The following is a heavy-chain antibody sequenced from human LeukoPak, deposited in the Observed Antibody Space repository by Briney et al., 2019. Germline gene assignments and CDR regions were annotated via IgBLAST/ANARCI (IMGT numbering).Heavy chain of an antibody. Sequence: PGGSLRLSCAASGFTFSDCWMSWVRQAPGKGLEWVANIKQDGSEKYYVDFVKGRFTISRDNAKNSLYLQMNSLRAEDTAVYYCARERGSSWYIDYWGQGSLVTVSS. CDR2: IKQDGSEK. J-gene: IGHJ4*02. CDR3: ARERGSSWYIDY. CDR1: GFTFSDCW. V-gene: IGHV3-7*01. D-gene: IGHD6-13*01.